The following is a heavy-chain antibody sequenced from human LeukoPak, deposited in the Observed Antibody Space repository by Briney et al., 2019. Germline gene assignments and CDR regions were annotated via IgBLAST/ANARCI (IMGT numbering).Heavy chain of an antibody. D-gene: IGHD3-3*01. Sequence: GGSLRLSCAASGFTFSSYAMSWVRQAPGKGLEWVSAISGSGGSTYYADSVKGRFTISRDNSKNTLYLQMNSLKTEDTAVYYCTRFLEWFYYFDYWGQGTLVTVSS. CDR2: ISGSGGST. J-gene: IGHJ4*02. CDR3: TRFLEWFYYFDY. CDR1: GFTFSSYA. V-gene: IGHV3-23*01.